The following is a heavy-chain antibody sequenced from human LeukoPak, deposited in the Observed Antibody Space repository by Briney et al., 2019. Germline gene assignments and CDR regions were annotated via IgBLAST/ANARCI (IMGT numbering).Heavy chain of an antibody. V-gene: IGHV3-23*01. CDR2: ISSSGGTT. CDR1: GFTFSSYA. Sequence: GGSLRLSCAASGFTFSSYAMTWVRQAPGKGLEWVSGISSSGGTTYHADSVKGRFTISRDNSKNTLYLQMNSLRAEDTAVYYCAKEYSSSWYGWFDPWGQGTLVIVCS. J-gene: IGHJ5*02. CDR3: AKEYSSSWYGWFDP. D-gene: IGHD6-13*01.